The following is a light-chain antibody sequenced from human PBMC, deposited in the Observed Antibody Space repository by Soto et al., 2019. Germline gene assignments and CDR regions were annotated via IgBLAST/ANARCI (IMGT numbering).Light chain of an antibody. Sequence: DIVMTQSPDSLAVSLGERATINCKSSQSVLYSSNNKNFLAWYQQKPGQPPRLLIYWASTRELGVPDRFSGSGSGTDFTLTISSLQAEDVAVYYCQQYYRTPCTFGQGTKVEIK. CDR1: QSVLYSSNNKNF. CDR2: WAS. V-gene: IGKV4-1*01. J-gene: IGKJ1*01. CDR3: QQYYRTPCT.